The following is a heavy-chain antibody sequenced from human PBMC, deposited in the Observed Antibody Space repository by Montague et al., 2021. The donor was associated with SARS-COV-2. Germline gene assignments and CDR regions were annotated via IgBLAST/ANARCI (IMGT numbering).Heavy chain of an antibody. CDR1: GGTISRAGYS. V-gene: IGHV4-31*03. D-gene: IGHD3-3*01. J-gene: IGHJ4*02. CDR2: LYYSECT. CDR3: ARANGRITIFGVVIILEFGY. Sequence: TLSLTCTVSGGTISRAGYSWSCIPQHPGKGLAWIGYLYYSECTYSNPSLRSRVTISVDTSKNSFSLKLSSVTAADTAVYYCARANGRITIFGVVIILEFGYWGTGTLVTVAS.